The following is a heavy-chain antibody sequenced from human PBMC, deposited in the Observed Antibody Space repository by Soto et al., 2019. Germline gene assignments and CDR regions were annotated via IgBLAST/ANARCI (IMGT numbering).Heavy chain of an antibody. Sequence: EVQLLESGGGLVQPGGSLRLSCVASGFTFSNYAMDWVRQAPGKGLEWVSAISNSFSDGNTHYADSVKGRFTISRDNDKNTVFLEMNSLRAEDTAVYYCAKVFSPEGGNYFDHWGQGTLVTVSS. CDR1: GFTFSNYA. CDR3: AKVFSPEGGNYFDH. CDR2: ISNSFSDGNT. V-gene: IGHV3-23*01. J-gene: IGHJ4*02.